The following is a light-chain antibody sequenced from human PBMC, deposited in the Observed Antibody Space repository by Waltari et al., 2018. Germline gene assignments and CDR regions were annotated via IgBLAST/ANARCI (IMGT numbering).Light chain of an antibody. CDR3: QKSYTIPFT. CDR2: TAS. V-gene: IGKV1-39*01. CDR1: QSITSY. J-gene: IGKJ5*01. Sequence: DIQMTQSPSSLSASVGDRVTITCRASQSITSYLNWYQQKPGKAPKFLIYTASSLQSGVPSRLSGSGSGTDFTLTISSLQPEDFATYYCQKSYTIPFTFGQGTRLEIK.